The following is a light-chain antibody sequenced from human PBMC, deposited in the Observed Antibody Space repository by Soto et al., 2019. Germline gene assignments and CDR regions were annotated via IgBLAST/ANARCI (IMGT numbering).Light chain of an antibody. Sequence: QSALTQPASVSGSPGHSITISCTGTSSDVGAHNHVSWYQKHPGKAPKLMIYEVSNRPSGVSNRFSGSKSGNTASLTISGLQAEDEADYYCISYTSSSIPYVFGPGTKLTVL. CDR1: SSDVGAHNH. CDR2: EVS. J-gene: IGLJ1*01. CDR3: ISYTSSSIPYV. V-gene: IGLV2-14*01.